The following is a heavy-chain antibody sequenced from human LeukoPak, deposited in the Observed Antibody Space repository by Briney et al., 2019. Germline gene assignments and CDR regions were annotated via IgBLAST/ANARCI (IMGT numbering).Heavy chain of an antibody. CDR3: ARDGMPGYSSSWYPYYFDY. J-gene: IGHJ4*02. D-gene: IGHD6-13*01. CDR2: IYYSGST. CDR1: GGSICSSSYY. V-gene: IGHV4-39*07. Sequence: SETLSLTCTVSGGSICSSSYYWGWIRQPPGKGLEWIGSIYYSGSTYYNPSLKSRVTISVDTSKNQFSLKLSSVTAADTAVYYCARDGMPGYSSSWYPYYFDYWGQGTLVTVSS.